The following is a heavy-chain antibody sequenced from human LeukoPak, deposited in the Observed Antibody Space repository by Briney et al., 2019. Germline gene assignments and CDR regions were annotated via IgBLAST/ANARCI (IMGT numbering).Heavy chain of an antibody. CDR3: AKVRDSGGPRGGFDP. V-gene: IGHV3-23*01. CDR1: GFTFSSYA. Sequence: GGSLRLSCAASGFTFSSYAMSWVRQAPGKGLEWVSAISGRGGSTYYADSVKGRFTISRDNSKNTLYLQMNSLRAEDTAVYYCAKVRDSGGPRGGFDPWGQGTLVTVSS. CDR2: ISGRGGST. J-gene: IGHJ5*02. D-gene: IGHD3-22*01.